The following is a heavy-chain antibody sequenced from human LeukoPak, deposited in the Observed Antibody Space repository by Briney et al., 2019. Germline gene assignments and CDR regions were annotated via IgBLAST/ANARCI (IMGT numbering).Heavy chain of an antibody. CDR2: IYYSGST. J-gene: IGHJ6*03. Sequence: SETLSLTCTVSGGSISSSSYYWGWIRQPPGKGLEWIGRIYYSGSTYYNPSLKSRVTISVDTSKNQFSLKLGSVTAADTAVYYCARHVVVVPAATYYYYYYMDVWGKGTTVTISS. V-gene: IGHV4-39*01. D-gene: IGHD2-2*01. CDR3: ARHVVVVPAATYYYYYYMDV. CDR1: GGSISSSSYY.